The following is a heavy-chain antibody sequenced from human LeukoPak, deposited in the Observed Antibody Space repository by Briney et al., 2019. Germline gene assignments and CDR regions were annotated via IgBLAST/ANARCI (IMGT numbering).Heavy chain of an antibody. Sequence: GGSLRLSCAASGFTFSSYGMHWVRQAPGKGLEWVAVISYDGSNKYYANSVKGRFTISRDNSKNTLYLQMNSLRAEDTAVYYCAKGMYDSSGYFHYWGQGTLVTVSS. J-gene: IGHJ4*02. CDR1: GFTFSSYG. CDR2: ISYDGSNK. CDR3: AKGMYDSSGYFHY. D-gene: IGHD3-22*01. V-gene: IGHV3-30*18.